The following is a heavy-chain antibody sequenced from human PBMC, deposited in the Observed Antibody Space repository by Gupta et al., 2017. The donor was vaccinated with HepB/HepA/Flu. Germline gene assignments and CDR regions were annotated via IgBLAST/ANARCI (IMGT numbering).Heavy chain of an antibody. D-gene: IGHD1-1*01. Sequence: EVSLMQSGGGLAQTGESLRLACTASGFIFQDFAMDWVRQAPGKGLGWVSTVTGSGTDRFYADAGKGRFSISRDNSANTLDVQMASLRVEESAIYYCAKEFMKRANGWFDPWGQGTLVTVSS. V-gene: IGHV3-23*01. CDR1: GFIFQDFA. J-gene: IGHJ5*02. CDR2: VTGSGTDR. CDR3: AKEFMKRANGWFDP.